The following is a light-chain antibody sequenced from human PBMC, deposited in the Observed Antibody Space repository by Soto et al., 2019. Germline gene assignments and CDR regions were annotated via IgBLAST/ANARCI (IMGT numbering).Light chain of an antibody. CDR1: QSISSNY. Sequence: EIVWTQSPGTLSLSAGERATLSCRASQSISSNYLAWYQQKPGQAPRLLIFGASYRATGIPDRFSGSGSGTDFTLTISRLEPEDFAVYYCQQYGRSPPELTFGPGTKVDIK. CDR3: QQYGRSPPELT. J-gene: IGKJ3*01. CDR2: GAS. V-gene: IGKV3-20*01.